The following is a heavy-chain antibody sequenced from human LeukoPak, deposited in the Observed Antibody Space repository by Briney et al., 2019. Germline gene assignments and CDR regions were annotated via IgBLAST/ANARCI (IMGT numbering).Heavy chain of an antibody. Sequence: GASVKVSCKASGYMFTSYAISWVRQDPGQGLEWMEWISAYNGKTNYAQNRQGRVTMTTDASTSTAYMELRSLRSDETAVYYCARHPYYDSSGYYVYWGQGTLVTVSS. V-gene: IGHV1-18*01. CDR3: ARHPYYDSSGYYVY. J-gene: IGHJ4*02. CDR1: GYMFTSYA. CDR2: ISAYNGKT. D-gene: IGHD3-22*01.